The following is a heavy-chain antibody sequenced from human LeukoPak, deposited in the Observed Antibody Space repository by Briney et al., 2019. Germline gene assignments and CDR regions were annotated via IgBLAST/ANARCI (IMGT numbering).Heavy chain of an antibody. V-gene: IGHV7-4-1*02. CDR2: INTNTGNP. D-gene: IGHD2-15*01. CDR1: GYTFTSYA. CDR3: AREYCSGGSCARSFDY. Sequence: EASVKVSCKASGYTFTSYAMNWVRQAPGQGLEWMGWINTNTGNPTYAQGFTGRFVFSLDTSVSTAYLQISSLKAEDTAVYYCAREYCSGGSCARSFDYWGQGTLVTVSS. J-gene: IGHJ4*02.